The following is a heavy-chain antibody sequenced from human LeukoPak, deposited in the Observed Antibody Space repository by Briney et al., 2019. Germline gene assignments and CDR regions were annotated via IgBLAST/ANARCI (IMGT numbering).Heavy chain of an antibody. CDR3: ARGSSWYYFDY. V-gene: IGHV3-21*01. CDR2: ISSSSSYI. J-gene: IGHJ4*02. D-gene: IGHD6-13*01. CDR1: GFTFSSYS. Sequence: GGSLRLSCAASGFTFSSYSMNWVRQAPGKGLEWVSTISSSSSYIYYADSVKGRFTISRDNAKNSLYLQMNSLRAEDTAVYYCARGSSWYYFDYWGQGTLVTVSS.